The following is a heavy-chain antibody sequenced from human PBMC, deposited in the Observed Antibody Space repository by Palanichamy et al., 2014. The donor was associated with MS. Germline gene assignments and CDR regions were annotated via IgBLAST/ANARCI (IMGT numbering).Heavy chain of an antibody. D-gene: IGHD6-6*01. CDR2: INHIGTT. CDR3: ATLISSSGLDY. Sequence: QVQLQQWGAGLLKPSETLSLTCAVYGGSFSGYYWSWIRQSPGKGLEWIGEINHIGTTNYNPSLKSRVTMSLDTSENQFSLRLSSVTAADTAAYYCATLISSSGLDYWGQGTLVTVSP. V-gene: IGHV4-34*02. CDR1: GGSFSGYY. J-gene: IGHJ4*02.